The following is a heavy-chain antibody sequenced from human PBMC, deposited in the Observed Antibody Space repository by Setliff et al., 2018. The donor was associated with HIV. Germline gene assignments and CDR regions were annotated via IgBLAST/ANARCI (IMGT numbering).Heavy chain of an antibody. CDR1: GFTFSNYG. CDR2: IWYDGSNQ. D-gene: IGHD6-13*01. V-gene: IGHV3-33*01. J-gene: IGHJ4*02. Sequence: SLRLSCAASGFTFSNYGMHWVRQAPGKGLEWVAVIWYDGSNQNYADSVKGRLTISRDNSNNTMYLQMNSLTPEDTAVYYCARYSSSWHTFDYWGQGTLVTV. CDR3: ARYSSSWHTFDY.